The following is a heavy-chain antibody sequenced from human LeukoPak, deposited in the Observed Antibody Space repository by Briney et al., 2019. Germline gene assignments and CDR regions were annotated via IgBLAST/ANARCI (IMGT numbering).Heavy chain of an antibody. CDR3: ARDVRSRQHYYGSGSYYPNYYYYGMDV. V-gene: IGHV3-7*01. CDR2: IKQDGSEK. D-gene: IGHD3-10*01. J-gene: IGHJ6*02. CDR1: GFTFSSYW. Sequence: TGGSLRLSCAASGFTFSSYWMSWVRQAPGKGLEWVANIKQDGSEKYYVDSVKGRFTISRDNGKNSLYLQMNSLRAEDTAVYYCARDVRSRQHYYGSGSYYPNYYYYGMDVWGQGTTVTVSS.